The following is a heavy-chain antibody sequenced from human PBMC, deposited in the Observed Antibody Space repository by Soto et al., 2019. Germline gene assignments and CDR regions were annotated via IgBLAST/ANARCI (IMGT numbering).Heavy chain of an antibody. Sequence: QVQLVESGGGVVQPGRSLRLSCAASGFTFSSYAMHWVRQAPGKGLEWVAVISYDGSNKYYADSVKGRFTISRDNSKHTLYLQLNSLRAEDTAVYYCARGFGVVTKINDYWGQGTLVTVSS. CDR2: ISYDGSNK. CDR1: GFTFSSYA. CDR3: ARGFGVVTKINDY. D-gene: IGHD3-3*01. V-gene: IGHV3-30-3*01. J-gene: IGHJ4*02.